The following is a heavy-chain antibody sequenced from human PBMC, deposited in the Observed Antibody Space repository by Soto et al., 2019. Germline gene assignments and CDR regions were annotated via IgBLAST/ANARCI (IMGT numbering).Heavy chain of an antibody. CDR1: GFTFSSYA. V-gene: IGHV3-23*01. CDR2: ISGSGGST. J-gene: IGHJ6*02. D-gene: IGHD6-13*01. Sequence: QPGGSLRLSCAASGFTFSSYAMSWVRQAPGKGLEWVSAISGSGGSTYYADSVKGRFTSSRDNSKNTLYLQMNSLRAEDTAVYYCAKDQIAAAAIRTPRVPLLDGMDVWGQGTTVTVSS. CDR3: AKDQIAAAAIRTPRVPLLDGMDV.